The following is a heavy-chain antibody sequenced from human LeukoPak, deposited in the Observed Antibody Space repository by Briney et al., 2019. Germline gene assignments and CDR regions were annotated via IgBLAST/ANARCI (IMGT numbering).Heavy chain of an antibody. CDR2: IYYSGST. CDR3: ALLRYSSGWTLDY. Sequence: SETLSLTCTVSGGSISSYYWSWIRQPPGKGLEWIGYIYYSGSTNYNPSLKSRVTISVDTSKNQFSLKLSSVTAADTAVYYCALLRYSSGWTLDYWGQGTLVTVSS. V-gene: IGHV4-59*01. CDR1: GGSISSYY. J-gene: IGHJ4*02. D-gene: IGHD6-19*01.